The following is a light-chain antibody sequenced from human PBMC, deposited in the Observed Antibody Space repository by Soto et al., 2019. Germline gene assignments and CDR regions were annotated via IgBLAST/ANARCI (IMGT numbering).Light chain of an antibody. CDR2: GAS. V-gene: IGKV3-11*01. J-gene: IGKJ1*01. Sequence: EIVLTQSPATLSLSPGERATLSCRASQSVYNYLAWYQQKPGQAPRLLIYGASTRATDIPARFSGSGSGTDFTLTISSLEPEDFAVYFCQQRRNWPQTFGQGTKVDIK. CDR3: QQRRNWPQT. CDR1: QSVYNY.